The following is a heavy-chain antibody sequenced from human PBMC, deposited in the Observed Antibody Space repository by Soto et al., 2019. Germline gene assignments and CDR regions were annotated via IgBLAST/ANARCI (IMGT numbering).Heavy chain of an antibody. CDR2: IYYSGST. V-gene: IGHV4-30-4*01. J-gene: IGHJ4*02. CDR3: ARWLGYGPHFDY. CDR1: GGSISSGDYY. D-gene: IGHD5-12*01. Sequence: SETLSLTCTVSGGSISSGDYYWSWIRQPPGKGLEWIGSIYYSGSTYYNPSLKSRVTISVDTSKNQFSLKLSSVTAADTAVYYCARWLGYGPHFDYWGQGTLVTVSS.